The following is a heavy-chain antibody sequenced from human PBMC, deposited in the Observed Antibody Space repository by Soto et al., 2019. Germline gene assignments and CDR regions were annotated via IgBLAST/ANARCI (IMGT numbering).Heavy chain of an antibody. Sequence: QVQLVESGGGVVQPGRSLRLSCAASGFTFSSYAMHWVRQAPGKGLEWVAVISYDGSNKYYADSVKGRFTISRDNSKNTLYLQMNSLRAEDTAVYYCARDEGIGVDYGGQGTLVTVSS. CDR2: ISYDGSNK. V-gene: IGHV3-30-3*01. CDR1: GFTFSSYA. D-gene: IGHD3-10*01. CDR3: ARDEGIGVDY. J-gene: IGHJ4*02.